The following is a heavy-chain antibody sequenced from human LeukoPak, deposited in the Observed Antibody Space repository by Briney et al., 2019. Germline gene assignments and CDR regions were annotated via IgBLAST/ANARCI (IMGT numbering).Heavy chain of an antibody. D-gene: IGHD1-26*01. V-gene: IGHV3-21*01. CDR1: GFTFSSYS. J-gene: IGHJ4*02. CDR2: ISSSSSYI. CDR3: ARDGPLTGSYYFDY. Sequence: GGSLRLSCAASGFTFSSYSMNWVRQAPGKGLEWVSSISSSSSYIYYADSVKGRFTISRDNAKNSLYLQMNSLRAEDTAVYYCARDGPLTGSYYFDYWGQGTLVTVSS.